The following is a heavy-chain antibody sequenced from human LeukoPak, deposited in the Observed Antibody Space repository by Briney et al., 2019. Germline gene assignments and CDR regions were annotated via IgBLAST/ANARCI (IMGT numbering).Heavy chain of an antibody. CDR1: GGSISSSSYY. V-gene: IGHV4-39*07. CDR2: IYYSGST. CDR3: ARVRFQLWLVGMDV. J-gene: IGHJ6*02. Sequence: SETLSLTCTVSGGSISSSSYYWGWIRQPPGKGLEWIGSIYYSGSTYYNPSLKSRVTISVDTSKNQFSLKLSSVTAADTAVYYCARVRFQLWLVGMDVWGQGTTVTVSS. D-gene: IGHD5-18*01.